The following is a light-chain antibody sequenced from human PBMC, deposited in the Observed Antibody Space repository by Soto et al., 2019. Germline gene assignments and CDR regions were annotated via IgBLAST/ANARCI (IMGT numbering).Light chain of an antibody. CDR2: AAS. CDR3: QQSYSTSIT. V-gene: IGKV1-39*01. Sequence: DIQMTQSPSTLSGSVGDRFTITCPASQSISSYLNWYQQKPGKAPKLLIFAASSLQSGVPSRFSGSGSGTDFTLTISSLQPEDFATYYCQQSYSTSITFGQGTRLEIK. J-gene: IGKJ5*01. CDR1: QSISSY.